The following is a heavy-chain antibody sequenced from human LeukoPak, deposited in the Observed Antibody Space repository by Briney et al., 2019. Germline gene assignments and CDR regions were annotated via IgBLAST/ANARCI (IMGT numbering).Heavy chain of an antibody. V-gene: IGHV4-39*07. CDR2: IYYSGST. CDR1: GGSISSSSYY. Sequence: SETLSLTCTVSGGSISSSSYYWGWIRQPPGKGLEWIGSIYYSGSTYYNPSLKSRVTISVDTSKNQFSLKLSSVTAADTVVYYCARDPREYSSSWPNFDYWGQGTLVTVSS. CDR3: ARDPREYSSSWPNFDY. J-gene: IGHJ4*02. D-gene: IGHD6-13*01.